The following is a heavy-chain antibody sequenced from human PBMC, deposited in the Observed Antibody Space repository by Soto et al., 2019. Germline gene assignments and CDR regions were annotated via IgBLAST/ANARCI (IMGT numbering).Heavy chain of an antibody. V-gene: IGHV3-7*03. CDR3: ASPLYSSSWYPFDY. CDR2: IKQDGSEK. Sequence: EVRLVESGGGLVQPGGSLRLSCAASGFTFSSYWMSWVRQAPGKGLEWVANIKQDGSEKYYVDSVKGRFTISRDNAKNSLYLQMNSLRAEDTAVYYCASPLYSSSWYPFDYWGQGTLVTVSS. CDR1: GFTFSSYW. D-gene: IGHD6-13*01. J-gene: IGHJ4*02.